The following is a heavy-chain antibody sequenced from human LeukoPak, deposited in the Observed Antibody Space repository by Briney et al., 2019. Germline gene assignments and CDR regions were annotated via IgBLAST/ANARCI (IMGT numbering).Heavy chain of an antibody. Sequence: PSETLSLTCTVSGGSVSSTHYWGWIRQPPGKGLEWFGSIYYGGSTYYNASLRSRVTTSVDTSKNQFSLKLSSVTAADTAVYYCAKSTYYYDTFVNAFDLWGQGTVVTVSS. D-gene: IGHD3-22*01. CDR1: GGSVSSTHY. V-gene: IGHV4-39*07. J-gene: IGHJ3*01. CDR3: AKSTYYYDTFVNAFDL. CDR2: IYYGGST.